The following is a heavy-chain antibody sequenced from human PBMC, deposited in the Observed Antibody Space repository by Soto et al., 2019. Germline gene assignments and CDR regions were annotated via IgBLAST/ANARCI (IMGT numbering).Heavy chain of an antibody. D-gene: IGHD2-21*02. Sequence: ASVDGFWKAACYTFTSCVSSWVRQAPGQGLEWMGWISAYNGNTNYAQKLQGRVTMTTDTSTSTAYMELRSLRSDDTAVYYCARFGVVVVTAIRWDDAFDIWGQGTMVTVSS. CDR3: ARFGVVVVTAIRWDDAFDI. CDR2: ISAYNGNT. CDR1: CYTFTSCV. V-gene: IGHV1-18*01. J-gene: IGHJ3*02.